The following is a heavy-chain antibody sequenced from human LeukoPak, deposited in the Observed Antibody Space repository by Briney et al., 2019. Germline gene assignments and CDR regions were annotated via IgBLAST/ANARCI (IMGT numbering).Heavy chain of an antibody. CDR1: GFTFSSYA. CDR2: ISGSGGST. V-gene: IGHV3-23*01. J-gene: IGHJ4*02. D-gene: IGHD3-22*01. CDR3: ARASGGYYDSSGSFDY. Sequence: GGSLRLSCAASGFTFSSYAMSWVRQAPGKGLEWVSAISGSGGSTYYADSVKGRFTISRDNSKNTLYLQMNSLRAEDTAVYHCARASGGYYDSSGSFDYWGQGTLVTVSS.